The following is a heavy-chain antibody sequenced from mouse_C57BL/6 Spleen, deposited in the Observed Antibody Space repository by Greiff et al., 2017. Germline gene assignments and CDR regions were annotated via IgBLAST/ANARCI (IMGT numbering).Heavy chain of an antibody. J-gene: IGHJ2*01. CDR3: AIYDSYGVEY. Sequence: DVMLVESGGGLVKPGGSLKLSCAASGFTFSDYGMHWVRQAPEKGLEWVAYISSGSSTIYYADTVKGRFTISRDNAKNTLFLQMTSLRSEDTAMYYCAIYDSYGVEYWGQGTTLTVSS. V-gene: IGHV5-17*01. CDR2: ISSGSSTI. D-gene: IGHD2-3*01. CDR1: GFTFSDYG.